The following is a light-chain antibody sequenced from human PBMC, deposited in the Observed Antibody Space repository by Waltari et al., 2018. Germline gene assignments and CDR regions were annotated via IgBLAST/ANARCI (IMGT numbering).Light chain of an antibody. V-gene: IGLV4-69*01. Sequence: QLVLTQSPSASASLGASVKLTCTLSSGHSSNVIAWLQQRPEKGPRYLLKVNSDGSHSKGDGIPDRFSGSSAGAERYLTISSLQSEEEADYFCQTGGHGTWVFGGGTTLTVL. CDR1: SGHSSNV. CDR3: QTGGHGTWV. J-gene: IGLJ3*02. CDR2: VNSDGSH.